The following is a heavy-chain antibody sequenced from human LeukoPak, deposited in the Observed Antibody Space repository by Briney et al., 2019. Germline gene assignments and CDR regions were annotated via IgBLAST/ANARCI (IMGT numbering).Heavy chain of an antibody. CDR2: IWYDGSNK. J-gene: IGHJ4*02. CDR3: ARTDSSGWFDY. Sequence: GGSLRLSCAASGFTFSSYGMHWVRQAPGKGLEWVAVIWYDGSNKYYADSVKGRFTISRDNSKNTLYLQMNSLRAEDTAVYYCARTDSSGWFDYWGQGTLVTVSS. V-gene: IGHV3-33*08. CDR1: GFTFSSYG. D-gene: IGHD6-19*01.